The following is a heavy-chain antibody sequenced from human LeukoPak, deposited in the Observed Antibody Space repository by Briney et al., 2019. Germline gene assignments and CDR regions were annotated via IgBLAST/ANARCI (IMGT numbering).Heavy chain of an antibody. J-gene: IGHJ4*02. D-gene: IGHD4-23*01. Sequence: ASETLSLTCTVSGGSISSYYWGWIRQPPGKGLEWIGSIYYSGSTYYNPSLKSRVTISVDTSKNQFSLKLSSVTAADTAVYYCARLSGNSPFNYWGQGTLVTVSS. V-gene: IGHV4-39*01. CDR3: ARLSGNSPFNY. CDR2: IYYSGST. CDR1: GGSISSYY.